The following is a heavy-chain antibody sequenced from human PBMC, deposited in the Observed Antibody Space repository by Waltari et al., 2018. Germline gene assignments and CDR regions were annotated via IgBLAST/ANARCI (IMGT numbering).Heavy chain of an antibody. J-gene: IGHJ6*03. V-gene: IGHV3-30*02. D-gene: IGHD3-16*01. CDR1: GFTFSSYG. Sequence: QVQLVESGGGVVQPGGTLRLSCAASGFTFSSYGMPWVRQAPGKGLEWVAFIRYDGSNKYYADSVKGRFIISRDNSKNTLYLQMNSLRAEDTAVYYCAKVRAVDYYYMDVWGKGTTVTVSS. CDR2: IRYDGSNK. CDR3: AKVRAVDYYYMDV.